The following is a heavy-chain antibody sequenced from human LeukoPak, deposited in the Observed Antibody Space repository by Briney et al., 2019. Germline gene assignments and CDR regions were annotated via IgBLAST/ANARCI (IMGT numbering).Heavy chain of an antibody. D-gene: IGHD5-18*01. CDR1: GFTFSSSA. CDR3: AKDRAYSFDS. Sequence: GGSLRLSCAASGFTFSSSAMSWVRQVPGKGLEWVSGISASGGSTYYADSVRGRFTISRDNSKNTLYLQMNSLRAEDTAVYYCAKDRAYSFDSWGQGTLVTVSS. J-gene: IGHJ4*02. CDR2: ISASGGST. V-gene: IGHV3-23*01.